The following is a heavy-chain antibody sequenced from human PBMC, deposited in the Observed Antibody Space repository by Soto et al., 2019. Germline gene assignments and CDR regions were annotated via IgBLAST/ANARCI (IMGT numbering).Heavy chain of an antibody. D-gene: IGHD6-19*01. J-gene: IGHJ4*02. V-gene: IGHV4-59*08. Sequence: QVQLQESGPGLVRPSETLSLTCTVSSDSISSYYWIWIRQSPGKGLVWIGYTDYSGNTNYNPSLKRRVTISGDTSKNQFSLRLSSVTAADTAVYYCARAVGDPLYYLDYWGQGTLVTVSS. CDR3: ARAVGDPLYYLDY. CDR1: SDSISSYY. CDR2: TDYSGNT.